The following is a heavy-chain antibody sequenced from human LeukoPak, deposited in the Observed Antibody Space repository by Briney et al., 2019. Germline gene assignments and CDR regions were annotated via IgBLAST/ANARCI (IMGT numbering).Heavy chain of an antibody. CDR3: TVGYYYDSSGYSAYYYGMDV. Sequence: GGSLKLSCAASGFTFSGSAMHWVRQASGKGLEWVGRIRSKANSYATAYAALVKGRFTISRDDSKNTAYLQMNSLKTEDTAVYYCTVGYYYDSSGYSAYYYGMDVWGQGTTVTVSS. V-gene: IGHV3-73*01. CDR2: IRSKANSYAT. J-gene: IGHJ6*02. CDR1: GFTFSGSA. D-gene: IGHD3-22*01.